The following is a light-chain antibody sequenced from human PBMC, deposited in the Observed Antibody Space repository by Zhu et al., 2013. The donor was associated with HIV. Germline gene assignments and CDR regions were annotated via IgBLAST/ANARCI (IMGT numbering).Light chain of an antibody. J-gene: IGKJ5*01. V-gene: IGKV3-15*01. Sequence: EIVMTQSPATLSVSPGQRATLSCRASQSISTNLAWYQQRPGQAPRLLIYGASIRATGISARFSGSGSETEFTLTISSVQSEDFAVYYCQQYNNWPITFGQGTRLEIK. CDR1: QSISTN. CDR2: GAS. CDR3: QQYNNWPIT.